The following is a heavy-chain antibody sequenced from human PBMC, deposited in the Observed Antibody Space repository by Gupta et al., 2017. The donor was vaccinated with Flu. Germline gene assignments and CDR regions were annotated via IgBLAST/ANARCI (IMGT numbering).Heavy chain of an antibody. CDR3: AKATSAHTRLSYFDY. Sequence: QAPGKGLEWVSGISWNSGSIGYADSVKGRFTISRDNAKNSLYLQMNSLRAEDTALYYCAKATSAHTRLSYFDYWGQGTLVTVSS. D-gene: IGHD3-16*02. CDR2: ISWNSGSI. J-gene: IGHJ4*02. V-gene: IGHV3-9*01.